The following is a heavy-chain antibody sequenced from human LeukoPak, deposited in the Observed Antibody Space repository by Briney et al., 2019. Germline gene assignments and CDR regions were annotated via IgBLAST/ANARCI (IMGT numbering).Heavy chain of an antibody. V-gene: IGHV4-59*01. CDR2: IFYSGST. Sequence: PSETLSLTCTVSGGSFGSYYWTWIRQPPGKGLEWIGNIFYSGSTNYNPSLKSRVTISVDTSKKQFSLNLSSVTAADTAVYYRARDKDIALLFRAFEIWGQGTMVTVSS. J-gene: IGHJ3*02. CDR3: ARDKDIALLFRAFEI. D-gene: IGHD5-12*01. CDR1: GGSFGSYY.